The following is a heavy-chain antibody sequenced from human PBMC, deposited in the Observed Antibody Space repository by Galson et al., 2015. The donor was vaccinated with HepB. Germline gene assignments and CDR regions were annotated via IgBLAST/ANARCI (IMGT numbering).Heavy chain of an antibody. J-gene: IGHJ3*02. CDR1: GFTFSSYA. V-gene: IGHV3-23*01. Sequence: SLRLSCAASGFTFSSYAMSWVRQAPGKGLEWVSAISGSGGSTYYADSVKGRFTISRDNSKNTLYLQMNSLRAEDTAVYYCTTYYDSSGYYYAFDIWGQGTMVTVSS. D-gene: IGHD3-22*01. CDR2: ISGSGGST. CDR3: TTYYDSSGYYYAFDI.